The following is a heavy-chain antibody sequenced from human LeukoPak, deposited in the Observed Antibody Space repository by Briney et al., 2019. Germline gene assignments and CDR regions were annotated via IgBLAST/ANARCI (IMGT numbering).Heavy chain of an antibody. Sequence: KTGGSLRLSCAASGFSFSSYGFNWVRQAPGKGLEWVSSIGPTGTDTYHADSVKGRFTISRDNAKNSLYLQMDSLRAEDTAVYYCATESIGRHYDYWGQGTPLTVSS. V-gene: IGHV3-21*01. CDR3: ATESIGRHYDY. J-gene: IGHJ4*02. D-gene: IGHD3-3*02. CDR2: IGPTGTDT. CDR1: GFSFSSYG.